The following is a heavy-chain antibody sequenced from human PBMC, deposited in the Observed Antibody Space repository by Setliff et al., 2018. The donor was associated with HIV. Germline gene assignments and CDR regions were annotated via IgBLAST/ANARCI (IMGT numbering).Heavy chain of an antibody. J-gene: IGHJ3*02. D-gene: IGHD4-17*01. CDR1: GDSASNSRYY. V-gene: IGHV4-39*01. Sequence: SETLSLTCTVSGDSASNSRYYWAWIRQPPGKGLEYIGSIYYNEKTYYSPSLKGRVTISIDTSKNQFSLNLTSVTAADTAVYFCARHSLGNIGDYIRIGAIDIWGQGTMVTVSS. CDR3: ARHSLGNIGDYIRIGAIDI. CDR2: IYYNEKT.